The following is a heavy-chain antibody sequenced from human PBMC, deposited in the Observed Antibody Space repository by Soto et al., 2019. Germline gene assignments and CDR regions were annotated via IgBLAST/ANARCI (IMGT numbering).Heavy chain of an antibody. Sequence: ASVKVSCKASGYTFTSYDIYWVRQATGQGLEWMGWMNPSTGNSGYAQKFQGRVTITADESTSTAYMELSSLRSEDTAVYYCARDLRDIAASHVWGQGTTVTVSS. CDR2: MNPSTGNS. D-gene: IGHD6-13*01. V-gene: IGHV1-8*01. J-gene: IGHJ6*02. CDR3: ARDLRDIAASHV. CDR1: GYTFTSYD.